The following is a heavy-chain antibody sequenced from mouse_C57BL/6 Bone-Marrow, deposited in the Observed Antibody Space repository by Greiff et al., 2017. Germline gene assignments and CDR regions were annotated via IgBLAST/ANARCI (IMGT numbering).Heavy chain of an antibody. CDR2: INPNNGGT. CDR3: RWLRRFSWCAY. Sequence: EVQLKESGPELVKPGASVKMSCKASGYTFTNYNMHWVKQSHGQGLEWIGYINPNNGGTSYNQKFKGKATLTVNKSSSTAYLVLSSLTSEDSAVYDWRWLRRFSWCAYWGQGTLVTVSA. CDR1: GYTFTNYN. J-gene: IGHJ3*01. V-gene: IGHV1-22*01. D-gene: IGHD2-2*01.